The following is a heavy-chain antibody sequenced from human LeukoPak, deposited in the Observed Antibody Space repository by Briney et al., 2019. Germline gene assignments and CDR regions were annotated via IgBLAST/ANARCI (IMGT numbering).Heavy chain of an antibody. Sequence: GGSLRLSCAASGFTFNDYAMYWVRQTPGKGLEWVALISYDGYDKSYADSVKGRFTISRDNAKKSLYLQVDSLRAEDTAIYYCARILMSSGWYVDYWGQGTPVTVSS. CDR3: ARILMSSGWYVDY. CDR1: GFTFNDYA. J-gene: IGHJ4*02. V-gene: IGHV3-30-3*01. D-gene: IGHD6-19*01. CDR2: ISYDGYDK.